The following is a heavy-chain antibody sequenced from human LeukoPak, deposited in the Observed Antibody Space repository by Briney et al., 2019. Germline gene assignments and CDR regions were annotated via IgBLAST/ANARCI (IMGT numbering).Heavy chain of an antibody. Sequence: PGGSLRLSCAASGFTFSSYAMSWVRQAPGKGLEWVSVIYSGGSTYYADSVKGRFTISRHNSKNTLYLQMNSLRAEDTAVYYCARDRTFLRLGELSYGMDVWGQGTTVTVSS. V-gene: IGHV3-53*04. CDR3: ARDRTFLRLGELSYGMDV. J-gene: IGHJ6*02. CDR1: GFTFSSYA. CDR2: IYSGGST. D-gene: IGHD3-16*02.